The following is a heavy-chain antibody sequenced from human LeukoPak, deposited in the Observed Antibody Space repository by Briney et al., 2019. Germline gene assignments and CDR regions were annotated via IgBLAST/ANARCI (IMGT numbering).Heavy chain of an antibody. CDR1: GGSFSGYY. CDR2: IIHRGST. V-gene: IGHV4-34*01. J-gene: IGHJ4*02. D-gene: IGHD6-6*01. Sequence: MASETLSLTCAVYGGSFSGYYWSWIRQPPGKGLEWIGEIIHRGSTNYNPSLKSRLTISVDTSKNQFSLKLSSVTAADTAVYYCARGDTVAARPGRFDYWGQGTLVTVSS. CDR3: ARGDTVAARPGRFDY.